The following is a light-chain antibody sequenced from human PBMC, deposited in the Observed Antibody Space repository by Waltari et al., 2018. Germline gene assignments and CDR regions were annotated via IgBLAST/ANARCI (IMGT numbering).Light chain of an antibody. V-gene: IGKV1-5*03. Sequence: DIQMTQSPSTLSASVGERVTITCRASQSIRSWLAWYQQKPGKAPKLLIYQASDLESGVPSRFSGSGSGTDFTLTISSLQPDDFATYYCQEYNNYPYTFGQGTNLEIK. CDR2: QAS. CDR1: QSIRSW. CDR3: QEYNNYPYT. J-gene: IGKJ2*01.